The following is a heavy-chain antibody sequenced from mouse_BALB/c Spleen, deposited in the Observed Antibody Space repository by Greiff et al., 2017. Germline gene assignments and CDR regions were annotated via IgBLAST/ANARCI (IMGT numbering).Heavy chain of an antibody. V-gene: IGHV5-6-2*01. J-gene: IGHJ4*01. CDR2: INSNGGST. CDR3: ARQTGKLGRDAMDY. D-gene: IGHD4-1*01. CDR1: GFTFSSYY. Sequence: EVKLVESGGGLVKLGGSLKLSCAASGFTFSSYYMSWVRQTPEKRLELVAAINSNGGSTYYPDTVKGRFTISRDNAKNTLYLQMSSLKSEDTALYYCARQTGKLGRDAMDYWGQGTSVTVSS.